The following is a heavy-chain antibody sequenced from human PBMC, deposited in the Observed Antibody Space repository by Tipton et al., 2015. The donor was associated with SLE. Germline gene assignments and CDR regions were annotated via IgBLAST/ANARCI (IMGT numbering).Heavy chain of an antibody. CDR3: ARDLAHTVTTL. Sequence: SLRLSCAASGFTFSSYEMNWVRQAPGKGLEWVSYISSSGSTIYYADSVKGRFTISRDNSKNTLYLQMNSLRAEDTAVYYCARDLAHTVTTLWGQGTLVTVSS. D-gene: IGHD4-17*01. V-gene: IGHV3-48*03. CDR1: GFTFSSYE. CDR2: ISSSGSTI. J-gene: IGHJ4*02.